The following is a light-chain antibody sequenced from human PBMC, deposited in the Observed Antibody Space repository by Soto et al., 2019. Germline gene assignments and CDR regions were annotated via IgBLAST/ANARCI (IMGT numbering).Light chain of an antibody. J-gene: IGLJ1*01. CDR1: GSDVGAYNR. CDR2: DVN. CDR3: CSYAGTVAFV. V-gene: IGLV2-23*02. Sequence: QSALPQPASVSGSPGQSITISCAGTGSDVGAYNRVSWYQQHPGKAPKLIICDVNTRPSGISNRFSGSKSGETASLTISGLQAEDEADYFCCSYAGTVAFVFGTGTKLTVL.